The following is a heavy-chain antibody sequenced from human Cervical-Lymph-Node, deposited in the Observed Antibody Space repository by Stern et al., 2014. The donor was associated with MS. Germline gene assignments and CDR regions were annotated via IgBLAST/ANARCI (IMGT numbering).Heavy chain of an antibody. CDR2: ISSSSSTI. V-gene: IGHV3-48*02. CDR1: GFTFSSYS. CDR3: AREDELGGTA. Sequence: EVQLEESGGGLVQPGGSLRLSCAASGFTFSSYSKNWVRQAPGKGLEWVSQISSSSSTIYYADSVKGRFTISRDNAKNSLYLQMNSLRDEDTAVYYCAREDELGGTAWGQGTLVTVSS. D-gene: IGHD1-14*01. J-gene: IGHJ5*02.